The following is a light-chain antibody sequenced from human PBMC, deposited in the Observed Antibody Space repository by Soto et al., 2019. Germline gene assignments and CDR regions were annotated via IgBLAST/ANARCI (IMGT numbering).Light chain of an antibody. V-gene: IGKV3-11*01. J-gene: IGKJ4*01. CDR3: HQRNNSPLT. CDR2: DAS. Sequence: EIVLTQSPATLSLSPGKIATLSCRASQSVSSYLAWYQQKPGKAPRLLIYDASNRATGIPARFSGSGYGTDLTLTISSIEHEDFEVYYCHQRNNSPLTFGGGTKVDIK. CDR1: QSVSSY.